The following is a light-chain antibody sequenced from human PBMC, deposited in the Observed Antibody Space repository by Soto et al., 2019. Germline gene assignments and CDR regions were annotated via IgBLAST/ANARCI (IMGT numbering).Light chain of an antibody. V-gene: IGKV1-5*01. J-gene: IGKJ1*01. CDR1: QSISTW. Sequence: DIQMTQFPTTRPAAVGDKVTITCRVSQSISTWLAWYQQKPGKAPKLLIYDASSLESGVPSRFSGSGSGTEFILTISDLQPDDFATYYRQQYNSCWTAGQGTKVDIK. CDR3: QQYNSCWT. CDR2: DAS.